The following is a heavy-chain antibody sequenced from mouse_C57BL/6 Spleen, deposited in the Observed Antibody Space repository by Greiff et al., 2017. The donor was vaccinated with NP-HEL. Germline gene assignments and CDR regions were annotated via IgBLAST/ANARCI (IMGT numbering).Heavy chain of an antibody. CDR3: ARKRELTGTSWFAY. V-gene: IGHV5-4*03. D-gene: IGHD4-1*01. J-gene: IGHJ3*01. CDR1: GFTFSSYA. CDR2: ISDGGSYT. Sequence: EVKLEESGGGLVKPGGSLKLSCAASGFTFSSYAMSWVRQTPEKRLEWVATISDGGSYTYYPDNVKGRFTISRDNAKNNLYLQMSHLKSEDTAMYYCARKRELTGTSWFAYWGQGTLVTVSA.